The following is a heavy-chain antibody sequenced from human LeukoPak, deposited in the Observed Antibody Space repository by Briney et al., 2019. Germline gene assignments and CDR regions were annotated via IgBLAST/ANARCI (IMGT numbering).Heavy chain of an antibody. CDR3: ARDLLTGYPGNWFDP. V-gene: IGHV4-61*02. CDR2: TYTSGST. CDR1: GGSISSGSYY. D-gene: IGHD3-9*01. Sequence: SETLSLTCTVSGGSISSGSYYWSWIRQPAGKGLEWIGRIYTYTSGSTNYNPSLKSRVTISLDTSKNQFSLKLSSVTAADTAVYYCARDLLTGYPGNWFDPWGQGTLVTVSS. J-gene: IGHJ5*02.